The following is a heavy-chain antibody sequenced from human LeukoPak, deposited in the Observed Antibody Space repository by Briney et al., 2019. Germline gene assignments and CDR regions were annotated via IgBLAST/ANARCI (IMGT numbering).Heavy chain of an antibody. CDR1: EFTFRNYG. Sequence: GGSLRLSCAASEFTFRNYGMSWVRQAPGKGLEWVSGISASGGNTYYADSVKGQFTISRDNAKNSLYLQMNSLRAEDTAVYYCAGQTSYYYDSSGYDPYFDYWGQGTLVTVSS. J-gene: IGHJ4*02. D-gene: IGHD3-22*01. CDR3: AGQTSYYYDSSGYDPYFDY. V-gene: IGHV3-23*01. CDR2: ISASGGNT.